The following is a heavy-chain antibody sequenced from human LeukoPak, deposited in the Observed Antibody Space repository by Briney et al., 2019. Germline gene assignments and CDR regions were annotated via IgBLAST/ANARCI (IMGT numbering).Heavy chain of an antibody. CDR1: GFTFSSYS. CDR3: ARDVFDYGDSYFDY. D-gene: IGHD4-17*01. Sequence: GGSLRLSCAASGFTFSSYSMNWVRQAPGKGLEWVSSISSSSSYIYYADSVKGRFTISRDNAKNSLYLQMNSLRAEDTAVYYCARDVFDYGDSYFDYWGQGTLVTVSS. CDR2: ISSSSSYI. J-gene: IGHJ4*02. V-gene: IGHV3-21*01.